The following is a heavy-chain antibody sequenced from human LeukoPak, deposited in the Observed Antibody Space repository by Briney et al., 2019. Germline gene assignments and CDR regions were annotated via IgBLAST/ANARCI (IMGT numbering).Heavy chain of an antibody. V-gene: IGHV4-59*08. CDR2: AYYSGHT. D-gene: IGHD2-15*01. Sequence: SETLSLTCTVSGGSISDNYWSWIRQPPGKGLEWIGYAYYSGHTNYNSSLKSRVTMSLDTSKSQFSLRLSSVTAADTAVYFCAGHPFATPFDYWGPGTLVTVSS. CDR1: GGSISDNY. CDR3: AGHPFATPFDY. J-gene: IGHJ4*02.